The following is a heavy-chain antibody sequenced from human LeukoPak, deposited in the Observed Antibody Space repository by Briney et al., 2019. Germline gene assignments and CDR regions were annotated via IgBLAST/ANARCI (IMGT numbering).Heavy chain of an antibody. CDR3: ARDKFTYYYGSGSYWFDP. V-gene: IGHV1-69*05. D-gene: IGHD3-10*01. CDR2: IIPIFGTA. J-gene: IGHJ5*02. CDR1: GYSLTELS. Sequence: ASVKVSCKVSGYSLTELSMHWVRQAPGQGLEWMGRIIPIFGTANYAQKFQGRVTITTDESTSTAYMELSSLRSDDTAVYYCARDKFTYYYGSGSYWFDPWGQGTLVTVSS.